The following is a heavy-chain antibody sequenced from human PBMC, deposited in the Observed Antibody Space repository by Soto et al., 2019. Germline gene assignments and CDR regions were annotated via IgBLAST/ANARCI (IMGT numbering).Heavy chain of an antibody. Sequence: QVPLQESGPRLVRPSGTLSLTCTVSSGSISTANWWSWVRQPPGRGLGWIGEIYHSGSTNYNLSLKSGVTLSVNNSKNQFSLRLSSVTAADAATYYCARRGGGVVLAATTPFDYWGQGTLVTVSS. D-gene: IGHD2-15*01. CDR1: SGSISTANW. J-gene: IGHJ4*02. V-gene: IGHV4-4*02. CDR2: IYHSGST. CDR3: ARRGGGVVLAATTPFDY.